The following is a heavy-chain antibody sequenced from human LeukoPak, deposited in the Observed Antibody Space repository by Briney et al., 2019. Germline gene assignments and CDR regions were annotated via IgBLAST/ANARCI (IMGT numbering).Heavy chain of an antibody. CDR3: AAGLVWFGESSHPQYFDF. J-gene: IGHJ4*02. CDR2: IYHSGST. Sequence: SQTLSLTRPVSGGSLSRGGFYWGWVPQPPGEGLGGVGGIYHSGSTYYNPSLKSRVTMSVDTSKHRFSLHLSSVTAADTAVYYCAAGLVWFGESSHPQYFDFWGQGSLFTVSS. D-gene: IGHD3-10*01. V-gene: IGHV4-30-2*01. CDR1: GGSLSRGGFY.